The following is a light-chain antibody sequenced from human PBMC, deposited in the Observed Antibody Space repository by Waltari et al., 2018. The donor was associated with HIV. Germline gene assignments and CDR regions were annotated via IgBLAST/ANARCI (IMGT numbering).Light chain of an antibody. V-gene: IGLV2-8*01. CDR1: SSDIGGYNY. CDR2: EVT. J-gene: IGLJ2*01. Sequence: QSTLTQPPSASGSPGQSATIPCTGTSSDIGGYNYVSWYQQHPGKAPKLIMTEVTKRPSGVPGRFSGSKSGNTASLTVSGLQADDEALYYCSSFAPTNKFYVLFGGGTTLTVL. CDR3: SSFAPTNKFYVL.